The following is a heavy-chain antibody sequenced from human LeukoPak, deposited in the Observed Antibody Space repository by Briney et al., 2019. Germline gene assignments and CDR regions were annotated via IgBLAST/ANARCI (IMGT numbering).Heavy chain of an antibody. J-gene: IGHJ4*02. CDR1: GGSFSGYY. D-gene: IGHD2-15*01. CDR2: INHRGSS. CDR3: ARDKFCSDTGSCNIGLFDF. Sequence: PSETLSLTCGVFGGSFSGYYWTWLRQPPGKWLEWLGQINHRGSSHYNPSLRSRVTISVDTFKTQFSLKLTSVTAADTAVYYCARDKFCSDTGSCNIGLFDFWGQGALVTVSS. V-gene: IGHV4-34*01.